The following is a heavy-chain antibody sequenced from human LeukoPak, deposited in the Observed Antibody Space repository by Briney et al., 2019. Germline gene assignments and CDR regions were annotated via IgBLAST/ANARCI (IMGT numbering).Heavy chain of an antibody. CDR2: ISAYNGNT. V-gene: IGHV1-18*01. CDR1: GYTFTSYG. J-gene: IGHJ2*01. D-gene: IGHD2-2*01. CDR3: ARVIVVVPAADAGYFDL. Sequence: ASVKVSCKASGYTFTSYGISWVRQAPGQGLEWMGWISAYNGNTNYAQKLQGRVTMTTDTSTSTAYLELRSLRSDDTAVYYCARVIVVVPAADAGYFDLWGRGTLVTVSS.